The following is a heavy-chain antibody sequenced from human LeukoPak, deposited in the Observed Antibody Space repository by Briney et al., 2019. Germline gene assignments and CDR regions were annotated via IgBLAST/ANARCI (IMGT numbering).Heavy chain of an antibody. D-gene: IGHD5-12*01. CDR3: AKDPYRASSGLVDY. Sequence: GGTLRLSCATSGFTFSNYAVSWVRQAPGKGLEWVSSISGSGGTTYYADSVKGRFTISRDNSKNTLYLQMNSLRAEDTAVYYCAKDPYRASSGLVDYWGQPTV. CDR1: GFTFSNYA. V-gene: IGHV3-23*01. CDR2: ISGSGGTT. J-gene: IGHJ4*02.